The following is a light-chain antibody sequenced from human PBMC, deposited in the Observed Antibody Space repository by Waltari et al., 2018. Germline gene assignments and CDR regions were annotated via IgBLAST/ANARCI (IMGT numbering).Light chain of an antibody. V-gene: IGKV1D-12*01. CDR2: DAS. Sequence: DIQMTQSPSPVSASVGETVTITCRASQDISNQLTWYQQKPGKAPKFLIDDASTLESGVPSRFSGSGSWTDFTLTVKSLQPEDFATNYCQETNTFPITIGQGTRLEIK. CDR3: QETNTFPIT. J-gene: IGKJ5*01. CDR1: QDISNQ.